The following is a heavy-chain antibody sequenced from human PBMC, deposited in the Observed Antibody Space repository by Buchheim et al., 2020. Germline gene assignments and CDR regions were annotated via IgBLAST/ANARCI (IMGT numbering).Heavy chain of an antibody. CDR3: AKDVTIFGVVIIGYFDY. V-gene: IGHV3-30*18. CDR1: GFTFSSYG. J-gene: IGHJ4*02. Sequence: QVQLVESGGGVVQPGRSLRLSCAASGFTFSSYGMHWVRQAPGKGLEWVAVISYDGSNKYYADSVKGRFTISRDNSKNTLYLQMNSLRAEDTAVYYCAKDVTIFGVVIIGYFDYWGQGTL. CDR2: ISYDGSNK. D-gene: IGHD3-3*01.